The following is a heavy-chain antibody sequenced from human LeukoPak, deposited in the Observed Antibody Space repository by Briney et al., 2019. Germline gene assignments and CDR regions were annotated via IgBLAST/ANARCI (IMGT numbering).Heavy chain of an antibody. Sequence: GGSLRLSCAASGFTVSSNYMSWVRQAPGKGLEYVSVLYHDGGTYSADSVKGRFTNSRNNSKNTLYLQMNSLRVEDTAVYYRVHGWASYGSGSSEFFDYWGQGSLVTVSS. CDR1: GFTVSSNY. D-gene: IGHD3-10*01. J-gene: IGHJ4*02. CDR3: VHGWASYGSGSSEFFDY. CDR2: LYHDGGT. V-gene: IGHV3-53*01.